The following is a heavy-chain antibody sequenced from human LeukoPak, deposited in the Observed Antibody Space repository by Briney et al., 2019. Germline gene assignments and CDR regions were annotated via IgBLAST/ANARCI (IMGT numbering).Heavy chain of an antibody. CDR1: GGSITTNVYY. CDR2: MHYGGDR. CDR3: ARDLNYYDSSGYYAPWGFDY. J-gene: IGHJ4*02. V-gene: IGHV4-39*02. Sequence: SETLSLTCSVSGGSITTNVYYWVWIRQPPGKGLEWIGSMHYGGDRYYTPTLKGRVTIFADRSKNQFSLRLSSLTAADTAVYYCARDLNYYDSSGYYAPWGFDYWGQGTLVTVSS. D-gene: IGHD3-22*01.